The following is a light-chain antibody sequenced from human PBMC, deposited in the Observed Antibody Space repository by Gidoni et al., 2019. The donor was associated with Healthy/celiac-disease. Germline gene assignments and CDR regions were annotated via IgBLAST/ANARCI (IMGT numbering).Light chain of an antibody. J-gene: IGLJ2*01. Sequence: QSVLTQPPSVSGAPGQRVTISCTGSSSNIGAGYSVHWYQQLPGTAPKRLIYGNSNRPSGAPDRFSGSKSGTSASLAITGLQAEDEADYYCQSYDSSLSGSVFGGGTKLTVL. CDR3: QSYDSSLSGSV. CDR2: GNS. V-gene: IGLV1-40*01. CDR1: SSNIGAGYS.